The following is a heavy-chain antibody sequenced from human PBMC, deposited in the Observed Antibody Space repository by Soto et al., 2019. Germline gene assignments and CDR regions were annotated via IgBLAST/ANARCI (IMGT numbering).Heavy chain of an antibody. CDR2: SSHYTGNT. CDR3: VMVDNYVTPTPQDV. CDR1: GYIFVNYG. J-gene: IGHJ6*02. V-gene: IGHV1-18*01. Sequence: QVQLVQSGDEVKKPGASVKVSCKASGYIFVNYGIAWVRQAPGQGLEWMGWSSHYTGNTHSATKIQGRLTMTTDTSTSTAYMDLGSLTSYDTAVYYFVMVDNYVTPTPQDVWGQGTTVTVSS. D-gene: IGHD3-16*01.